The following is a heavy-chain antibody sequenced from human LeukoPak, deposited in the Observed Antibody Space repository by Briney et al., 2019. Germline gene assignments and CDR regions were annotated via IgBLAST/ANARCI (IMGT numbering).Heavy chain of an antibody. CDR3: ARDTAMVFYYYYYYMDV. D-gene: IGHD5-18*01. Sequence: GGSLRLSCAASGFTFSSYAMHWVRQAPGKGLEWVAVISYDGSNKYYADSVKGRFTISRDNSKNTLYLQMNSLRAEDTAVYYCARDTAMVFYYYYYYMDVWGKGTTVTVSS. CDR2: ISYDGSNK. V-gene: IGHV3-30*04. J-gene: IGHJ6*03. CDR1: GFTFSSYA.